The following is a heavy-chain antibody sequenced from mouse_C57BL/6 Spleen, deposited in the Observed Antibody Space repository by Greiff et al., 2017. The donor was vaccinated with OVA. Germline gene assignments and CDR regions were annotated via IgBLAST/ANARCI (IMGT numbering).Heavy chain of an antibody. CDR2: IDPSDSYT. J-gene: IGHJ1*03. V-gene: IGHV1-69*01. CDR3: ARYGSRRWYFGV. CDR1: GYTFTSYW. D-gene: IGHD1-1*01. Sequence: QVQLQQPGAELVMPGASVKLSCKASGYTFTSYWMHWVKQRPGQGLEWIGEIDPSDSYTNYNQKFKGKSTLTVDKSSSTAYMQLSSLTSEDSAVYYCARYGSRRWYFGVWGTGTTVTVSS.